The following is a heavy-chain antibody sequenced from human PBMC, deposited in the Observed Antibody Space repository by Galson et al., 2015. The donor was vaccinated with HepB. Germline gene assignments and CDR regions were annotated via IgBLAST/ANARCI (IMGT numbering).Heavy chain of an antibody. V-gene: IGHV4-34*01. J-gene: IGHJ6*02. Sequence: ETLSLTCAVYNGSFSDYYWTWIRQIPGKGLEWIADINHDGRTNYNPSLKSRVTISVDTSKNQFFLKFSSVTAADTALYYCARYMSSAMVRGVIRNYYSYPMDVWGQGTTVTVS. CDR3: ARYMSSAMVRGVIRNYYSYPMDV. CDR1: NGSFSDYY. D-gene: IGHD3-10*01. CDR2: INHDGRT.